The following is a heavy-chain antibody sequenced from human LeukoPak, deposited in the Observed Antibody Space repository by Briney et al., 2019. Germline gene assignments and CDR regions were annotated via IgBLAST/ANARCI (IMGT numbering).Heavy chain of an antibody. CDR3: VRDHSSSSFDY. CDR2: IKQDGSEK. V-gene: IGHV3-7*01. D-gene: IGHD6-6*01. CDR1: GFTFTSYW. J-gene: IGHJ4*02. Sequence: GGSLRLSCAASGFTFTSYWMSWVRQESGKGLEGVANIKQDGSEKYYVDSVKGRFTISRDNAKNSLYLQMNSLRAEDTAVYYCVRDHSSSSFDYCGQGTLVTVSS.